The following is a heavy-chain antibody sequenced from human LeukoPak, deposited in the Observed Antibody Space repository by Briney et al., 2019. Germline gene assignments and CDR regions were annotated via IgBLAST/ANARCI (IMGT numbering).Heavy chain of an antibody. Sequence: SETLSLTCAVYGGSFSGYYWSWLRQPPGKGLEWIGEINHSGSTNYNPSLKSRVTISVDTSKNQFSLKLSSVTAADTAVYYCAGQYDAIGYYFYWGQGALVTVSS. J-gene: IGHJ4*02. D-gene: IGHD3-22*01. CDR2: INHSGST. CDR3: AGQYDAIGYYFY. CDR1: GGSFSGYY. V-gene: IGHV4-34*01.